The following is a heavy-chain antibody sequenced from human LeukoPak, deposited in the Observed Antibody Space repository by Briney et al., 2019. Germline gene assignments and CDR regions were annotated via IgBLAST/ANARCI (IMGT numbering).Heavy chain of an antibody. V-gene: IGHV4-34*01. CDR2: INHSGST. CDR3: ASPGYCSSTSCYGAYYFGY. D-gene: IGHD2-2*01. J-gene: IGHJ4*02. Sequence: SETLSLTCAVYGGSFSGYYWSWIRQPPGKGLEWIGEINHSGSTNYNPSLKSRVTISVDTSKNQFSLKLSSVTAADTAVYYCASPGYCSSTSCYGAYYFGYWGQGTLVTVSS. CDR1: GGSFSGYY.